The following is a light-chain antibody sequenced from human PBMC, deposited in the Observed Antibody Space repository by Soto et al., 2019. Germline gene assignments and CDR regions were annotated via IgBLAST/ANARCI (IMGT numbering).Light chain of an antibody. CDR3: LQSYSTSRT. V-gene: IGKV1-39*01. Sequence: DIQMTQSPSSLSASVGDRVTITCRASQNINTFLHWYQQKPGKAPELLIYVASNLQSAVPSRFSGSGSGTDFTLTISSLQPEDFATYYCLQSYSTSRTFGQGTKVDIK. CDR2: VAS. CDR1: QNINTF. J-gene: IGKJ1*01.